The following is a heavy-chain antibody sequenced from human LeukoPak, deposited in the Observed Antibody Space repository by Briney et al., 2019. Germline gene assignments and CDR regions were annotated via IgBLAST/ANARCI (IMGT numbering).Heavy chain of an antibody. V-gene: IGHV1-2*02. CDR1: GYTFTVYY. CDR2: INPNSGGT. Sequence: ASVKVSCKASGYTFTVYYMHWVRQAPGQGLEWMGWINPNSGGTNYAQKFQGRVTMTRDTSISTAYMELSRLRSDDTAVYYCARVSYYDTYSFDYWGQGTLVTVSS. CDR3: ARVSYYDTYSFDY. J-gene: IGHJ4*02. D-gene: IGHD3-22*01.